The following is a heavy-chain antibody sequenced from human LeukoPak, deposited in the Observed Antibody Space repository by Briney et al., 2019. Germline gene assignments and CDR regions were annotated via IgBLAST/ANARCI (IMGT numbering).Heavy chain of an antibody. D-gene: IGHD2-15*01. CDR2: MSGSGGNT. CDR3: AKDQALDIVVVVAVY. Sequence: GGSLRLSCAASGFTFSSYAMSWVRQAPGKGLEWVSAMSGSGGNTYYADSVKGRFTISRDNSKNTLYLEMNRLRDEDTAVYYCAKDQALDIVVVVAVYWGQGTLVTVSS. CDR1: GFTFSSYA. J-gene: IGHJ4*02. V-gene: IGHV3-23*01.